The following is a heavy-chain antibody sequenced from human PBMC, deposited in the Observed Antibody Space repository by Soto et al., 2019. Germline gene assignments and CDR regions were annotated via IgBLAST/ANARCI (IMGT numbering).Heavy chain of an antibody. V-gene: IGHV1-3*01. CDR2: INAGNGNT. J-gene: IGHJ6*02. Sequence: ASVKVSCKSSGYPFTSYAMHWVRQAPGQRLEWMGWINAGNGNTKYAQKFQGRVTMTRDTSASTAYMDLGSLRSDDTAVYYCVMVDNYVTPTPQDVWGQGTTVTVSS. CDR1: GYPFTSYA. CDR3: VMVDNYVTPTPQDV. D-gene: IGHD3-16*01.